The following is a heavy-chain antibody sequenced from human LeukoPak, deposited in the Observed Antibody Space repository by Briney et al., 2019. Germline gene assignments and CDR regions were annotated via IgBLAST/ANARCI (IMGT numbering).Heavy chain of an antibody. CDR3: PSHTYNFDSSGYYLIEYDY. J-gene: IGHJ4*02. Sequence: GGSLRLSCAASGFVFSNAWMSWVRQAPGKGLDWVVRIKSETYGGTTDYAAPVKGRFTISRDDSKNMLYLQMNSLKSEDTAVYYCPSHTYNFDSSGYYLIEYDYWGQGTLVTVSS. D-gene: IGHD3-22*01. CDR2: IKSETYGGTT. CDR1: GFVFSNAW. V-gene: IGHV3-15*01.